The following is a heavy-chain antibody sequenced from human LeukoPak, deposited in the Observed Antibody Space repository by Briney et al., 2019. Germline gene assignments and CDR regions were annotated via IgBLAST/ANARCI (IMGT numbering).Heavy chain of an antibody. D-gene: IGHD1-26*01. CDR1: GGSISSYY. Sequence: PSETLSLTCTVSGGSISSYYWSWIRQPAGKGLEWIGRICTSGSTNYNPSLKSRVTMSVDTSKNQFSLKLSSVTAADTAVYYCARDRGSFVGAIGRNAFDIWGQGTMVTVSS. CDR2: ICTSGST. J-gene: IGHJ3*02. CDR3: ARDRGSFVGAIGRNAFDI. V-gene: IGHV4-4*07.